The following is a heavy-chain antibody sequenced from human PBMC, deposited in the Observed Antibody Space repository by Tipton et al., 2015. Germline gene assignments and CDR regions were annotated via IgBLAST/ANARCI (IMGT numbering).Heavy chain of an antibody. CDR2: IYYSGST. J-gene: IGHJ4*02. CDR1: GGSISSSLHY. V-gene: IGHV4-39*01. D-gene: IGHD2-8*01. CDR3: ASQDIVLMVYGFDY. Sequence: LRLSCTVSGGSISSSLHYWGWIRQPPGKGLEWIGSIYYSGSTYYNPSLKSRVTISVDTSKNQFSLRLSSVTAADTAVYYCASQDIVLMVYGFDYWGQGTLVTVSS.